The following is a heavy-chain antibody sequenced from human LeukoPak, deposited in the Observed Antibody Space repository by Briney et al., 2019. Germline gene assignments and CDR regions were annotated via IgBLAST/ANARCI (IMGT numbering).Heavy chain of an antibody. D-gene: IGHD4-23*01. CDR2: ISGSGGDT. Sequence: GGSLRLSCAASGFTFSSYAMSWVRQAPGKGLEWVSAISGSGGDTYYADSAKGRFTISRDNSKNTLYLQMSSLRAEDTAVYYCAKDLGSVVTPPSLDFWGQGTLVTVSS. CDR1: GFTFSSYA. J-gene: IGHJ4*02. CDR3: AKDLGSVVTPPSLDF. V-gene: IGHV3-23*01.